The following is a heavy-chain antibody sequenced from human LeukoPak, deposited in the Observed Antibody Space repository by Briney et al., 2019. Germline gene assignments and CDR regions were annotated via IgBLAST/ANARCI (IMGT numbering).Heavy chain of an antibody. CDR1: GYTFTSYY. V-gene: IGHV1-46*01. J-gene: IGHJ4*02. Sequence: GASVKVSCKASGYTFTSYYVQWVRQAPGQGPDYMGIISPSAGSTNYAQKFQGRITMTRDTSTSTVYMELSSLVSEDTAVYYCASERPNMCYFAYWGQGTLVTVSS. D-gene: IGHD1/OR15-1a*01. CDR2: ISPSAGST. CDR3: ASERPNMCYFAY.